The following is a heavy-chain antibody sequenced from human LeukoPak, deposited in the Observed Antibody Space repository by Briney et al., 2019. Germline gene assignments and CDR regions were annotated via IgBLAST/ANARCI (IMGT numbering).Heavy chain of an antibody. CDR2: ISAYNGNT. V-gene: IGHV1-18*01. J-gene: IGHJ4*02. Sequence: ASVKVSCKASGYTFTSYGISWVRQAPGQGLEWMGWISAYNGNTNYAQKFQERVTITRDMSTSTAYMELSSLRSEDTAVYYCAADRWVGATTFDYWGQGTLVTVSS. D-gene: IGHD1-26*01. CDR3: AADRWVGATTFDY. CDR1: GYTFTSYG.